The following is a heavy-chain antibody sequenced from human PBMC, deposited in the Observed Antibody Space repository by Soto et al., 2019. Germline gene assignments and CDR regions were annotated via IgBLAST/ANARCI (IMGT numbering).Heavy chain of an antibody. CDR3: VRGGGGGLFDP. V-gene: IGHV3-30*03. Sequence: GGSLRLSCAASGFTLSNYGMNWVRQAPGKGLEWVAVISYDGSDKYYADSVKGRFTISRDNAKRSLYLQMMSLTAEDTAIYYCVRGGGGGLFDPWGQGTMVTVS. CDR2: ISYDGSDK. J-gene: IGHJ5*02. D-gene: IGHD2-15*01. CDR1: GFTLSNYG.